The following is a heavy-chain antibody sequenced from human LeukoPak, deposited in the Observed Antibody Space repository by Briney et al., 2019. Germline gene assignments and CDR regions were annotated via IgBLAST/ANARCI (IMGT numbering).Heavy chain of an antibody. J-gene: IGHJ4*02. D-gene: IGHD4/OR15-4a*01. CDR1: GFDFSSHS. CDR2: ISSSGSYK. CDR3: ARGMIRGALWCVDF. Sequence: GGSLRLSCAASGFDFSSHSMHWIRQAPGKGLEWVSSISSSGSYKYYADSLKGRLTISRDNAGNSVFLLLQSLTGEDTAVYYCARGMIRGALWCVDFWGLGSLVTVSS. V-gene: IGHV3-21*01.